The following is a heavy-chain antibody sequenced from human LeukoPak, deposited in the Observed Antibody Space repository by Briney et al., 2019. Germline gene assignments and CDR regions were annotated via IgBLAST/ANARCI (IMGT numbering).Heavy chain of an antibody. V-gene: IGHV3-23*01. D-gene: IGHD3-16*02. CDR2: ISHSGANT. CDR3: AKERAGYTNPYYFDY. J-gene: IGHJ4*02. Sequence: GGSLRLSCAAAGFTLSTYAMSWVLQAPGKGLEWFLTISHSGANTYYAVSVRGRFTIYRDNSKNTLYLHMNSLKAEDTAVYYCAKERAGYTNPYYFDYWGQGNVVTVFS. CDR1: GFTLSTYA.